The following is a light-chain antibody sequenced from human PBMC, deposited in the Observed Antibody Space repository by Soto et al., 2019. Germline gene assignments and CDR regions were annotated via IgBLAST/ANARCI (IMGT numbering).Light chain of an antibody. CDR1: QRISSN. J-gene: IGKJ2*01. Sequence: EVVMTQSPATRSVSPGERATLSCRASQRISSNLAWYQQRRGQAPRLLIYDASTRATGIPPRFSGGGSGTEFTVTISSLQSEDFAIYYCQQYDIWPPYTFGQGTKVDIK. CDR2: DAS. CDR3: QQYDIWPPYT. V-gene: IGKV3-15*01.